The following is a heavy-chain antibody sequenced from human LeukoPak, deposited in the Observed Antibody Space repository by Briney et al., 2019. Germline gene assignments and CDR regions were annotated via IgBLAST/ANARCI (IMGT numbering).Heavy chain of an antibody. J-gene: IGHJ3*02. CDR2: ISYDGSNK. CDR1: GFTFSSYG. V-gene: IGHV3-30*19. CDR3: ARDVPFFPQLQYAFDI. D-gene: IGHD2-2*01. Sequence: PGGSLRLSCAASGFTFSSYGMHWVRQAPGKGLEWVAVISYDGSNKYYADSVKGRFTISRDNSKNTLYLQMNSLRAEDTAVYYCARDVPFFPQLQYAFDIWGQGTMVTVSS.